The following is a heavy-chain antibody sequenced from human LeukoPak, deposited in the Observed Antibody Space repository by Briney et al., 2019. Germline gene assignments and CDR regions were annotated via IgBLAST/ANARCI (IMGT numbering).Heavy chain of an antibody. V-gene: IGHV3-23*01. D-gene: IGHD4-23*01. J-gene: IGHJ3*02. CDR3: ARDRGGGGLHDAFDM. CDR1: GFTFSTYA. CDR2: IGDGGYST. Sequence: GGSLRLSCAASGFTFSTYAMSWVRQAPGKGLEWVSAIGDGGYSTYFADSVKGRFTVSRDNSRNTLYLQMNSLRVEDTALYYCARDRGGGGLHDAFDMWGQGTMVTVSS.